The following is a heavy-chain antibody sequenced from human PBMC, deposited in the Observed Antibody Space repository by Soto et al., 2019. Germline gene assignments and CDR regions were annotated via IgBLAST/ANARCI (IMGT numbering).Heavy chain of an antibody. Sequence: PGESLKISCKGSGYKFSSYWVGWARQMPGKGLEWMGIIYPGDSDTRYSPSFQGQVTISADKSISTAYLQWSSLKASDTAMYYCARRGQPRTDYYHGLDVWGQGTTVTVSS. J-gene: IGHJ6*02. CDR3: ARRGQPRTDYYHGLDV. CDR2: IYPGDSDT. V-gene: IGHV5-51*01. D-gene: IGHD5-18*01. CDR1: GYKFSSYW.